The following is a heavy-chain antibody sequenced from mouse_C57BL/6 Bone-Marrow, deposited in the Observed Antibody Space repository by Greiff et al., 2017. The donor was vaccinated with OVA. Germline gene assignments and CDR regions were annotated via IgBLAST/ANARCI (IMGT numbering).Heavy chain of an antibody. CDR2: INPYNGGT. V-gene: IGHV1-19*01. J-gene: IGHJ3*01. CDR3: ARFYYSNYWFAY. D-gene: IGHD2-5*01. Sequence: EVQLQQSGPVLVKPGASVKMSCKASGYTFTDYYMNWVKQSHGKSLEWIGVINPYNGGTSYNQKFKGKATLTVDKSSSTAYMELNSLTSEDSAVYYCARFYYSNYWFAYWGQGTLVTVSA. CDR1: GYTFTDYY.